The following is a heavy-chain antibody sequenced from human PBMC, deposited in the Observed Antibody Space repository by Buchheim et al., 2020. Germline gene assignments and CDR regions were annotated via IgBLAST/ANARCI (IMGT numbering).Heavy chain of an antibody. Sequence: EVQLVESGGGLVQPGGSLRLSCAASGFTFSSYWMHWVRQAPGKGLVWVSRINSDGSSTSYADSVKGRFTISRDNAKNTLYLQMNSLRAEDTAVYYCARDYEWELLQYYYYYGMDVWGQGTT. CDR3: ARDYEWELLQYYYYYGMDV. CDR1: GFTFSSYW. V-gene: IGHV3-74*01. D-gene: IGHD1-26*01. CDR2: INSDGSST. J-gene: IGHJ6*02.